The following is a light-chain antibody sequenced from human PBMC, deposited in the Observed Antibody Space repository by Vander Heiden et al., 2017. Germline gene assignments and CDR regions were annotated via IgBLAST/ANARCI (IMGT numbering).Light chain of an antibody. J-gene: IGKJ4*01. CDR1: QDISNY. CDR2: DAS. CDR3: QQYDNHPLT. V-gene: IGKV1-33*01. Sequence: DIQMTQSPSSLSASVGDRVAITCQASQDISNYLNCYQQKPGKAPKLLIYDASNLETGVPSRFSGSGSGTDFTLTISSLQPEDIATYYCQQYDNHPLTFGGGTKVEIK.